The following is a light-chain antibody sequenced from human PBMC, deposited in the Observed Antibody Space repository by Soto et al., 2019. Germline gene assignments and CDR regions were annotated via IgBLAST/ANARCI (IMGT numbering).Light chain of an antibody. J-gene: IGKJ4*01. Sequence: EIVLTQSPATLSVSPGERATLSCRASQSVSIKLAWYQQKLGQAPRLLISGASTRATGLPARFSGSGSGTNFSLTINSLQPEDYATYYCQQSYNIQALTFGGGTKVDIK. CDR2: GAS. V-gene: IGKV3-15*01. CDR1: QSVSIK. CDR3: QQSYNIQALT.